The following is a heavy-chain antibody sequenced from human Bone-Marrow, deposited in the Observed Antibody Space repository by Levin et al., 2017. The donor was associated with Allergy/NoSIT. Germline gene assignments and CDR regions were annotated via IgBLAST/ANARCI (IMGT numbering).Heavy chain of an antibody. Sequence: ASVKVSCKVSGYTLTELSMHWVRQAPGKGLEWMGGFDPEDGETIYAQKFQGRVTMTEDTSTDTAYMELSSLRSEDTAVYYCATTYFEAYSGSYLNWFDPWGQGTLVTVSS. D-gene: IGHD1-26*01. CDR3: ATTYFEAYSGSYLNWFDP. CDR2: FDPEDGET. J-gene: IGHJ5*02. CDR1: GYTLTELS. V-gene: IGHV1-24*01.